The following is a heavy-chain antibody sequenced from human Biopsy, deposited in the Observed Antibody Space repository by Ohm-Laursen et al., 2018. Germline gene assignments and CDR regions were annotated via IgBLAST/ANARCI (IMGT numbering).Heavy chain of an antibody. V-gene: IGHV3-73*01. J-gene: IGHJ4*02. CDR2: IKKKSNNDAT. CDR1: GFNLSAFA. D-gene: IGHD5-12*01. CDR3: TRSAGYGYDY. Sequence: SLRLSCSASGFNLSAFALHWVRQASGRGLEWVGRIKKKSNNDATAYAESMKGRFSIFRDDSKSTSFLQMNSLEIEDTAVYFCTRSAGYGYDYWGQGILVTVSS.